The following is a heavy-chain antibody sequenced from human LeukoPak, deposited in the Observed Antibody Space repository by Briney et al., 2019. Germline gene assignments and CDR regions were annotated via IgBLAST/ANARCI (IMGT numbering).Heavy chain of an antibody. CDR3: AKDFSSGTYYPYYYYGMDV. Sequence: GGSLRLSCAASGFTFDDYAMHWGRQAPGKGREWVSLISGDGGSTYYADSVKGRFTISRDNSKNSLYLQMNSLRTEDTALYYCAKDFSSGTYYPYYYYGMDVWGQGTTVTVSS. D-gene: IGHD3-10*01. V-gene: IGHV3-43*02. CDR1: GFTFDDYA. J-gene: IGHJ6*02. CDR2: ISGDGGST.